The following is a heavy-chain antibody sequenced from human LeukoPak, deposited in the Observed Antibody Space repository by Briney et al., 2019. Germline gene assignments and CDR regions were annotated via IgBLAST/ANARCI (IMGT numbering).Heavy chain of an antibody. V-gene: IGHV4-59*01. CDR1: GDSISSYY. CDR2: IYYTGST. J-gene: IGHJ4*02. D-gene: IGHD6-13*01. CDR3: ARHEAAAGLFDY. Sequence: PSETLSLTRTVSGDSISSYYWSWIRQPPGKGLEWIGYIYYTGSTNYNPSLKSRVSISVDTSKNRFSLKVNSVTAADTAVYYCARHEAAAGLFDYWGQGTLVTVSS.